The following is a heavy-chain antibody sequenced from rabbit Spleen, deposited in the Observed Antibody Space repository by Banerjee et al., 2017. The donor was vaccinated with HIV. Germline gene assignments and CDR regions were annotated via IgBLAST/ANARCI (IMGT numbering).Heavy chain of an antibody. Sequence: SLEESGGDLVKPGTSLTLTCTASGFSFGSSYYMCWVRQAPGKGLEWIACIYAGVGGVTYYANWAKGRFTISKTSSTTVTLQMTSLTAADTATYFCASGYSDIYFNLWGPGTLVTVS. V-gene: IGHV1S40*01. CDR2: IYAGVGGVT. CDR3: ASGYSDIYFNL. J-gene: IGHJ4*01. CDR1: GFSFGSSYY. D-gene: IGHD1-1*01.